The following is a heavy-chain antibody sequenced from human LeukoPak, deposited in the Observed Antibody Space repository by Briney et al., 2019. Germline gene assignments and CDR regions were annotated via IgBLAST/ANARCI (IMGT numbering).Heavy chain of an antibody. D-gene: IGHD4/OR15-4a*01. CDR3: ARYGGNAFDV. CDR1: VFTFSSYN. V-gene: IGHV3-21*01. CDR2: ISSGSSYI. Sequence: GGSLRLSCAASVFTFSSYNMNWVRQAPGKGLEWVSSISSGSSYIYYADSVKGRFTISRDNAKNSLYLQMSSLRDEDTALYYCARYGGNAFDVWGQGTMVTVSS. J-gene: IGHJ3*01.